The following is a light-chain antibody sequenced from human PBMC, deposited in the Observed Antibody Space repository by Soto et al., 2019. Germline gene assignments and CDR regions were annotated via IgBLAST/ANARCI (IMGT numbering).Light chain of an antibody. CDR2: SAS. V-gene: IGKV1-39*01. CDR1: QSISTF. CDR3: QQTYSTPVYT. J-gene: IGKJ2*01. Sequence: DIQMTQSPSSLSASVGDRVTITCRASQSISTFLNWYQQKPGKAPKLLIYSASSLQSGVPSRFSGSGSGADFTLTITNLQPEDFATYSCQQTYSTPVYTFGQGTQLEIK.